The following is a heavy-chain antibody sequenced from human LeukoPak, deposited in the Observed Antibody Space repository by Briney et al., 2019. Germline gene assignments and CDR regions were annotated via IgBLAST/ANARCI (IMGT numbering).Heavy chain of an antibody. D-gene: IGHD4-17*01. CDR3: AREDYGVRFDY. V-gene: IGHV4-61*02. Sequence: SETLSLTCTVSGGSISSGSYYWSWIRQPAGEGLEWIGRIYTSGSTNYSPSLRSRVTISVDTSKNQFSLKLSSVTAADTAVYYCAREDYGVRFDYWGQGTLVTVSS. CDR2: IYTSGST. CDR1: GGSISSGSYY. J-gene: IGHJ4*02.